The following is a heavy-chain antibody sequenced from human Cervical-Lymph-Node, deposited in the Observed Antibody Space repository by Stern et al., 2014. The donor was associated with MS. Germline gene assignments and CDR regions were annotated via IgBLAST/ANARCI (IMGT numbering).Heavy chain of an antibody. J-gene: IGHJ3*02. D-gene: IGHD6-19*01. Sequence: CAASGFTFSDYYMSWIRQAPGKGLEWVSSISSSGSSIYYADSVKGRFTISRDNAKNSLYLQMNSLRAEDTAVYYCARSHSKWLVHDAFDIWGQGTMVSVSS. CDR2: ISSSGSSI. CDR3: ARSHSKWLVHDAFDI. CDR1: GFTFSDYY. V-gene: IGHV3-11*01.